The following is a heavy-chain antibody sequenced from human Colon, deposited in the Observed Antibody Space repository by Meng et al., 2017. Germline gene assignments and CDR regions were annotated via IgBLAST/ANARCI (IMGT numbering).Heavy chain of an antibody. CDR2: VYHRGDT. CDR1: GDSISIYIW. D-gene: IGHD1-7*01. J-gene: IGHJ4*02. Sequence: PASGPGLVKPSGTLSLTCPVAGDSISIYIWLSWVRQPPGKGLEWIGEVYHRGDTNYNPSLKSRVDISVDKSKNQFYLSLFSVTAADTAVYYCGRDQGRELINHWGQGTLVTVSS. CDR3: GRDQGRELINH. V-gene: IGHV4-4*02.